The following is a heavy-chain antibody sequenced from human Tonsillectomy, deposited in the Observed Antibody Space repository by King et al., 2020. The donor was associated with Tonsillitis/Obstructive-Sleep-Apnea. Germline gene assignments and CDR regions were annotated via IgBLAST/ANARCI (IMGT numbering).Heavy chain of an antibody. Sequence: VQLVESGGGLVQPGGSLRLSCTASGFAFGSYSMGWVRQAPGKGLEWISAITGSAGRAWYADSVRGRFTISRDNSKNTLFLQMNGLRADDTAVYFCAKEPAVSGWGFDYWGQGTLVPVSS. D-gene: IGHD3-10*01. J-gene: IGHJ4*02. CDR3: AKEPAVSGWGFDY. V-gene: IGHV3-23*04. CDR1: GFAFGSYS. CDR2: ITGSAGRA.